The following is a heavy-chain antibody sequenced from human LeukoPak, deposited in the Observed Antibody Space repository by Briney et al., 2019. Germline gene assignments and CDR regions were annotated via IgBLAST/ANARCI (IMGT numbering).Heavy chain of an antibody. V-gene: IGHV3-7*01. CDR2: IKQDGSEK. CDR1: GFTFNSYY. Sequence: GGSLRLSCAASGFTFNSYYMSWVRQAPGKGLEWVANIKQDGSEKYYVDSVKGRFTISRDNAKNSLYLQMNSLRAEDTAVYYCARDGSYCSTTSCYYYYYMGAWGKGTTVTVSS. CDR3: ARDGSYCSTTSCYYYYYMGA. D-gene: IGHD2-2*01. J-gene: IGHJ6*03.